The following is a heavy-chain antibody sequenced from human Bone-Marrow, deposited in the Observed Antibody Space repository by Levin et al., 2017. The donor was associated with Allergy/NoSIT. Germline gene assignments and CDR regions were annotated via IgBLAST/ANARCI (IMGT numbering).Heavy chain of an antibody. V-gene: IGHV3-53*01. CDR2: IYSDGTA. CDR1: GFTVNRSY. Sequence: PGGSLRLSCAASGFTVNRSYMSWVRQSPGKGLEWVSMIYSDGTALYADSVKGRFTISRDTSKNTVYLQMTSLRADDTAKYYCARDRAEYDIVTGYLNWGQGTLVTVSS. D-gene: IGHD3-9*01. J-gene: IGHJ4*02. CDR3: ARDRAEYDIVTGYLN.